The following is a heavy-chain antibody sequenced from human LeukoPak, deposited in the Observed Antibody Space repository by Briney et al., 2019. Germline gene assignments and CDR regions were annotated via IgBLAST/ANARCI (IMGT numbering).Heavy chain of an antibody. CDR1: GITFSSYG. D-gene: IGHD3-22*01. CDR3: AREGTYTSGYDFDY. CDR2: ISSTGGTT. Sequence: PGGSLRLSCAASGITFSSYGMSWVRQAPGKGLEWVSSISSTGGTTYYADSVKGRFTISRDNSKNTLYLQMNSLRAEDTAVYYCAREGTYTSGYDFDYWGQGTLVTVSS. J-gene: IGHJ4*02. V-gene: IGHV3-23*01.